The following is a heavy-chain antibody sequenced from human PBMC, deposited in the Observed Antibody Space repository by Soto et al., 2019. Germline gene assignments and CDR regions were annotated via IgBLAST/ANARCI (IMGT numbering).Heavy chain of an antibody. CDR2: IIPIFGTA. J-gene: IGHJ5*02. V-gene: IGHV1-69*06. CDR3: ARGSLGAATRKNWFDP. D-gene: IGHD2-15*01. CDR1: GGTFSSYA. Sequence: QVQLVQSGAEVKKPGSSVKVSCKASGGTFSSYAISWVRQAPGQGLEWMGGIIPIFGTANYAQKFQGRVTITADKSTSTAHMELSSLRSEDTAVYYCARGSLGAATRKNWFDPWGQGTLVTVSS.